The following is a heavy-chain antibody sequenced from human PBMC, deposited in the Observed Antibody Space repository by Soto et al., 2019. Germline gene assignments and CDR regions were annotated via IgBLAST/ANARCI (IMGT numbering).Heavy chain of an antibody. V-gene: IGHV3-53*04. J-gene: IGHJ4*02. CDR3: ATWGSGSHYLDH. D-gene: IGHD7-27*01. Sequence: EVQVVQSGGGLVQPGGSLRLSCAASGFSVASTYMTWVRQAPGRGLRWVSMIHTGGLKHFADFVKGRFSLSRDTSTNTLYLEMNSLRLDDTAVYYCATWGSGSHYLDHWGQGSLVTVSS. CDR1: GFSVASTY. CDR2: IHTGGLK.